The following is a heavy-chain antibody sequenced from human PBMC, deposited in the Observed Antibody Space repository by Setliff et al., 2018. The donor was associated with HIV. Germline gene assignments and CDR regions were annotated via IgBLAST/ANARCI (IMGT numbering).Heavy chain of an antibody. J-gene: IGHJ4*02. CDR3: TRSTTAD. CDR2: IYPNTGGT. D-gene: IGHD4-17*01. Sequence: WASVKVSCKASGYTFTEFYVHWVRQAPGEGLEWIGWIYPNTGGTNYAQKFQGRVTMTRDTSIRTAYMELRMLTSDDTAIYYCTRSTTADWGQGTMVTVSS. V-gene: IGHV1-2*02. CDR1: GYTFTEFY.